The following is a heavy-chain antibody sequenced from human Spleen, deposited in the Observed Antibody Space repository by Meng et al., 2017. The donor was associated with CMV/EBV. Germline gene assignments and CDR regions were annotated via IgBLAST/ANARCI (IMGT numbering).Heavy chain of an antibody. CDR3: AKDVASSGYYYFDY. D-gene: IGHD3-22*01. Sequence: GESLKISCAASGFTFSSYAMSWVRQATGKGLEWVSVIYSGGSNTYYADSVKGRFTISRDNSKNTLYLQMNSLRAEDTALYYCAKDVASSGYYYFDYWGQGTLVTVSS. CDR2: IYSGGSNT. CDR1: GFTFSSYA. V-gene: IGHV3-23*03. J-gene: IGHJ4*02.